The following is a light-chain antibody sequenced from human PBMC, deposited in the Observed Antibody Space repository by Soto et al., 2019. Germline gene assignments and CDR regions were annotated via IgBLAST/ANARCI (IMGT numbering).Light chain of an antibody. V-gene: IGKV3-15*01. CDR1: ETVSNN. J-gene: IGKJ4*01. CDR2: FAS. Sequence: ERVMTQSPATLSVSPGEKATLSCRASETVSNNLAWYQHKPGQAPRLLIYFASTRATGIPARFSGSGSGTDSALTITSLQSKDFPVDYCQHYHEWPPSFGGGTRVDTK. CDR3: QHYHEWPPS.